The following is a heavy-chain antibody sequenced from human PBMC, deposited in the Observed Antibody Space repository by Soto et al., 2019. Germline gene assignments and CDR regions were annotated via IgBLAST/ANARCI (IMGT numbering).Heavy chain of an antibody. D-gene: IGHD3-22*01. CDR2: IYYSGST. V-gene: IGHV4-61*01. J-gene: IGHJ3*02. Sequence: QVQLQESGPGLVKPSETLSLTCTVSGGSVSSGSYYWSWIRQPPGKGLEWIGYIYYSGSTNYNPSLNSRVTISVDTSKNQFSLKLSSVTAADTAVYYCARDPGYYDSSGSNDAFDIWGQGTMVTVSS. CDR3: ARDPGYYDSSGSNDAFDI. CDR1: GGSVSSGSYY.